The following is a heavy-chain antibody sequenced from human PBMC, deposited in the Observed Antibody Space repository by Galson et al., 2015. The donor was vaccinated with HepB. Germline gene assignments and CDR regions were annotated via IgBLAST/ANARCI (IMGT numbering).Heavy chain of an antibody. Sequence: SLRLSCAASGSILSSYSMNWVRQAPGKGLEWVSSMSSSTNYIYYADSVKGRFTVSIDNAKNSLFLQMNSLRAEDTAVYYCATNTPAAVMRASGMDVWGQWTAVTVSS. CDR2: MSSSTNYI. V-gene: IGHV3-21*01. CDR1: GSILSSYS. CDR3: ATNTPAAVMRASGMDV. D-gene: IGHD2-2*01. J-gene: IGHJ6*02.